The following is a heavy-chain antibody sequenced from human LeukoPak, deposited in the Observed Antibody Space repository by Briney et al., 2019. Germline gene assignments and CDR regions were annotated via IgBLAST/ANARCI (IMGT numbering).Heavy chain of an antibody. D-gene: IGHD6-13*01. CDR3: SRLIEAAGTSFDY. V-gene: IGHV3-73*01. CDR2: IRNKANSYAT. Sequence: GGSLRLSCAASGFTFSGSAVHWVRQAAGKGREWVGRIRNKANSYATAYAASVNGRFTISRDDSKNTPYLHMNSLKIEDTAVYYCSRLIEAAGTSFDYWGQGTLVTVSS. J-gene: IGHJ4*02. CDR1: GFTFSGSA.